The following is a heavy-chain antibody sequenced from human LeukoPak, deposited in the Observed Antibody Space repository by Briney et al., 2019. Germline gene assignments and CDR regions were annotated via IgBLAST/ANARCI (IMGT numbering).Heavy chain of an antibody. CDR3: AREPGIPAAGVDY. V-gene: IGHV3-66*01. CDR2: IYSGGST. J-gene: IGHJ4*02. CDR1: GFTVSSNY. Sequence: GGSLRLSCAASGFTVSSNYMSWVRQAPGKGLEWVSVIYSGGSTYYADSVKGRFTISRDNSKNTLYLQMNSLRAEDTAVYYCAREPGIPAAGVDYWGQGTLVTVSS. D-gene: IGHD6-13*01.